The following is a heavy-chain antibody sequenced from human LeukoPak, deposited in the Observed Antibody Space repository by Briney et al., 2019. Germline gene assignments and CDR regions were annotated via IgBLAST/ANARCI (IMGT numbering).Heavy chain of an antibody. Sequence: SETLSLTCTVSGGSISSGSYYWSWIRQPAGKGLEWTGRIYTSGSTNYNPSLKSRVTISVDTSKNQFSLKLSSVTAADTAVYYCARDYYDSSASPYYFDYWGQGTLVTVSS. CDR1: GGSISSGSYY. D-gene: IGHD3-22*01. CDR3: ARDYYDSSASPYYFDY. CDR2: IYTSGST. J-gene: IGHJ4*02. V-gene: IGHV4-61*02.